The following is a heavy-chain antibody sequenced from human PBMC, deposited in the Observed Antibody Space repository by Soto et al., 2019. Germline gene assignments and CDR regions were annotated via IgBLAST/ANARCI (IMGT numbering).Heavy chain of an antibody. CDR1: GFDFSNYG. CDR2: IWYDGSYR. J-gene: IGHJ4*02. D-gene: IGHD3-22*01. CDR3: ARDLFDSSGYRLVDY. Sequence: GGSLRLSCAASGFDFSNYGMHWVRQAPGKGLEWVAVIWYDGSYRYYADSVKGRFTISRDNSKNTLFLQMNTLRADDTAVYYCARDLFDSSGYRLVDYWGQGTLVTVSS. V-gene: IGHV3-33*01.